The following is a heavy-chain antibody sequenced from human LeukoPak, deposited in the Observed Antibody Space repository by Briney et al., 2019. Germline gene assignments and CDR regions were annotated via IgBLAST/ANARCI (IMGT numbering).Heavy chain of an antibody. J-gene: IGHJ4*02. CDR1: GYTFNNYY. V-gene: IGHV1-2*02. Sequence: ASVKVSCKTSGYTFNNYYIHWVRQAPGQGLEWMGWINPNSGGTNYAQKFQGRVTMTRDTSISTAYMELSRLRSDDTAVYYCARVPAGNIPPFDYWGQGTLVTVSS. CDR2: INPNSGGT. D-gene: IGHD6-13*01. CDR3: ARVPAGNIPPFDY.